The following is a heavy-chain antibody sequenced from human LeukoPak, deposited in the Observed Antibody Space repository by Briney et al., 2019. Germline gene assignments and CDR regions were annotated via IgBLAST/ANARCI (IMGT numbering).Heavy chain of an antibody. D-gene: IGHD3-3*01. V-gene: IGHV3-30-3*01. Sequence: PGGSLRLSCAASGFTFSSYAMHWVRQAPGKGLEWVAVISYDGSNKYYADSVKGRFTISRDNSKNTLYLQMNSLRAEDTAVYYCARVLYDFWSGYNLDYWGQGTLVTVSS. CDR1: GFTFSSYA. CDR3: ARVLYDFWSGYNLDY. J-gene: IGHJ4*02. CDR2: ISYDGSNK.